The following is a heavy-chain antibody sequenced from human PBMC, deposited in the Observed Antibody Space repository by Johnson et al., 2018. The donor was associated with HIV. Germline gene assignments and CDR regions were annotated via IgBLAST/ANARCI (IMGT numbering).Heavy chain of an antibody. CDR2: ISYDGSNK. J-gene: IGHJ3*02. CDR3: AKGIGGEKQQIPNDAFDI. Sequence: QVQVLESGGGVVQPGRSLRLSCAASGFTFSSYAMHWVRQVPGKGLEWVAVISYDGSNKYYADSVQGRFTISRDNSKNTLYLQMNSLRAEDTAVYYWAKGIGGEKQQIPNDAFDIWGQGTMVTVSS. D-gene: IGHD6-13*01. V-gene: IGHV3-30-3*01. CDR1: GFTFSSYA.